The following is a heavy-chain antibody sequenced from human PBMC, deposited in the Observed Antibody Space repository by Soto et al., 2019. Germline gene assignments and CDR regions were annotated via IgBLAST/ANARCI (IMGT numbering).Heavy chain of an antibody. CDR1: GFTFRTNP. D-gene: IGHD3-10*01. J-gene: IGHJ4*02. V-gene: IGHV3-23*01. Sequence: PGVFLRLSCVASGFTFRTNPMSWVRQAPGQGLEWVSGVSDSGAKTYYADSVKGRFTVSRDNSKNTLYLEMKSLRAEDTAVYYCAKDFQFGGSGTGYFDNWGQGTLVTVSS. CDR3: AKDFQFGGSGTGYFDN. CDR2: VSDSGAKT.